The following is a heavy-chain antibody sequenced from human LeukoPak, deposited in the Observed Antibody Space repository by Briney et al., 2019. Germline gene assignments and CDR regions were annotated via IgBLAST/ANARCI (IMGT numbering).Heavy chain of an antibody. D-gene: IGHD2-2*01. CDR2: IYYSGST. CDR1: GGSISSGDYY. Sequence: ASETLSLTCTVSGGSISSGDYYWSWIRQPPGKGLEWIGYIYYSGSTYYNPSLKSRVTISVGTSKNQSSLKLSSVTAADTAVYYCARAEPSSSTTFDYWGQGTLVTVSS. CDR3: ARAEPSSSTTFDY. V-gene: IGHV4-30-4*08. J-gene: IGHJ4*02.